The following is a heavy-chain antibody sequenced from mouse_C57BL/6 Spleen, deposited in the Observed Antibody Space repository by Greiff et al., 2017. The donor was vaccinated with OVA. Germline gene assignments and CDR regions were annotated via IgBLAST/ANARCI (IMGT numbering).Heavy chain of an antibody. D-gene: IGHD2-3*01. CDR2: IDPSDSYT. V-gene: IGHV1-69*01. J-gene: IGHJ2*01. CDR3: AIIYDGYY. Sequence: VQLQQPGAELVMPGASVKLSCKASGYTFTSYWMHWVKQRPGQGLEWIGEIDPSDSYTNYNQKFKGKSTLTVDKSSSTAYMQLSSLTSEDSAVYYCAIIYDGYYWGQGTTLTVSS. CDR1: GYTFTSYW.